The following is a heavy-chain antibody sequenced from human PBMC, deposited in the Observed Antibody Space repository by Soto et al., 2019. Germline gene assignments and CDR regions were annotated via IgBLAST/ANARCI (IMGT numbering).Heavy chain of an antibody. J-gene: IGHJ3*01. V-gene: IGHV1-18*01. D-gene: IGHD2-2*01. CDR1: GYTFTSYG. Sequence: ASVKVSCKASGYTFTSYGISWVRQAPGQGLERMGWISAYNGNTNYAQKLQGRVTMTTDTSTSTAYMELRSLRSDDTAVYYCARGIVVVPDATSASANEAFECWGQLTMVTVSS. CDR3: ARGIVVVPDATSASANEAFEC. CDR2: ISAYNGNT.